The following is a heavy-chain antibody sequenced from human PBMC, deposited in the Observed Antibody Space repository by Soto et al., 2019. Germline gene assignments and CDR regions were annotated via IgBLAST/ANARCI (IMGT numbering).Heavy chain of an antibody. V-gene: IGHV3-7*03. CDR1: GFTFSSYW. CDR2: IRQDGSEK. J-gene: IGHJ4*02. D-gene: IGHD2-2*01. CDR3: ARGGCSSTTCHRGDY. Sequence: EVQLVESGGGLVQPGGSLRLSCAASGFTFSSYWMIWVRQAPDKGLAWVGNIRQDGSEKHYVDSVKGRFTISRANPKNSLYQQVRSLGADDTAVYYCARGGCSSTTCHRGDYWGQGTLVTVSS.